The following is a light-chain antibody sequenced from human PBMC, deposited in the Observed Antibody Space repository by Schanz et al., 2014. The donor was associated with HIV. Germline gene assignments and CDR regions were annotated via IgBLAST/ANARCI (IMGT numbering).Light chain of an antibody. CDR3: QRYNSYSHT. V-gene: IGKV1-5*03. Sequence: DIQMAQSPSALSASVGDRVTITCRASQSISSWLAWYQQRPGKAPNLLIYKASSLEVGVPSRFSGSGSGTEFTLTISSLQPDDFATYYCQRYNSYSHTFGQGTKLDIK. J-gene: IGKJ2*01. CDR2: KAS. CDR1: QSISSW.